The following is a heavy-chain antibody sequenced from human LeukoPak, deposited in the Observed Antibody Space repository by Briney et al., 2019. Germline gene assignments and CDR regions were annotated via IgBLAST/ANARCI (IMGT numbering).Heavy chain of an antibody. CDR2: ISYDGSNK. Sequence: PGGSLRLSCAASGFTFSNYGIHWVRQAPGKGLEWVAVISYDGSNKYYADSVKGRFTISRDNSKNTLYLQMNSLRAEDTAVYYCARDLLGVSYGMDVWGQGTTVTVSS. V-gene: IGHV3-30*03. CDR1: GFTFSNYG. D-gene: IGHD2-15*01. CDR3: ARDLLGVSYGMDV. J-gene: IGHJ6*02.